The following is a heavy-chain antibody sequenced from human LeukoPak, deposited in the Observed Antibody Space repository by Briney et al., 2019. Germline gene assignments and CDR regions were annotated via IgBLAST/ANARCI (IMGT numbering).Heavy chain of an antibody. J-gene: IGHJ4*02. CDR2: ISAYNGNT. CDR1: GYTFTDYY. D-gene: IGHD3-9*01. CDR3: ARVRSPLRYFDWLGGFYFDY. V-gene: IGHV1-18*04. Sequence: ASVKVSCKASGYTFTDYYMHWVRQAPGQGLEWMGWISAYNGNTNYAQKLQGRVTMTTDTSTSTAYMELRSLRSDDTAVYYCARVRSPLRYFDWLGGFYFDYWGQGTLVTVSS.